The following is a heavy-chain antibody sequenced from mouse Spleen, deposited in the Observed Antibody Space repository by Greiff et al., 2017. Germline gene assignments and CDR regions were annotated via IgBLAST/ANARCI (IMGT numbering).Heavy chain of an antibody. Sequence: VKLMESGPGLVAPSQSLSITCTVSGFSLTSYGVHWVRQPPGKGLEWLGVIWAGGSTNYNSALMSRLSISKDNSKSQVFLKMNSLQTDDTAMYYCARGGVRLYYYAMDYWGQGTSVTVSS. V-gene: IGHV2-9*02. CDR3: ARGGVRLYYYAMDY. CDR1: GFSLTSYG. J-gene: IGHJ4*01. CDR2: IWAGGST. D-gene: IGHD2-14*01.